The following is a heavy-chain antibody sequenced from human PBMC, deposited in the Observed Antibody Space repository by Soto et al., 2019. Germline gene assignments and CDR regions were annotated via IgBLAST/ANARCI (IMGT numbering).Heavy chain of an antibody. D-gene: IGHD4-4*01. V-gene: IGHV3-30*18. CDR3: AKEAGSVTFDF. CDR1: GFTFSRYG. J-gene: IGHJ4*02. Sequence: QVQLVESGGGVVQPGRSLRLSCAASGFTFSRYGMHWVRQAPGKGLEWVALISFDGSKKYYAESVTGRFTISRDNSKNTLYLQVNSLRAEDTAVYYCAKEAGSVTFDFWGQGTLVTVSS. CDR2: ISFDGSKK.